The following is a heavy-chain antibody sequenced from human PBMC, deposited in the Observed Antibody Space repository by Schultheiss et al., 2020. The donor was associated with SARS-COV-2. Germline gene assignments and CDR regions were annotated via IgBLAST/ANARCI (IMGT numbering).Heavy chain of an antibody. CDR1: GGSFSGYY. CDR2: INHSGST. CDR3: VRDDGGYFRTSWFDP. V-gene: IGHV4-34*01. J-gene: IGHJ5*02. D-gene: IGHD3-22*01. Sequence: SETLSLTCAVYGGSFSGYYWSWIRQPPGKGLEWIGEINHSGSTNYNPSLKSRVTLSMDASTNQVSLTLTSVTTADTAVYYCVRDDGGYFRTSWFDPWGQGTRVTVSS.